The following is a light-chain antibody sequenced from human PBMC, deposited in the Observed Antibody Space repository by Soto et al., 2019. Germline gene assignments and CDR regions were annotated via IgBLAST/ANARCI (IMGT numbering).Light chain of an antibody. J-gene: IGKJ4*01. Sequence: EIVLTQSPGTLSLSPGERATLSCRASQYVSTTFFAWYQQKPGQSPSLLIYGTSNRATGIPDRFSGSGSGTDFTLTISRPQPEDFAVYYCQQYGSSSLTFGGGTRMEIK. CDR2: GTS. CDR1: QYVSTTF. CDR3: QQYGSSSLT. V-gene: IGKV3-20*01.